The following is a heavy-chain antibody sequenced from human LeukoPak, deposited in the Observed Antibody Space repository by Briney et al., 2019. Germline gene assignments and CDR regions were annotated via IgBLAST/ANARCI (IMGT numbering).Heavy chain of an antibody. CDR2: ISSRSDTI. CDR3: ARDWIAVAGIAH. J-gene: IGHJ5*02. V-gene: IGHV3-48*01. D-gene: IGHD6-19*01. CDR1: GFTFSTYS. Sequence: GGSLRLSCVASGFTFSTYSMNWVRQAPGKGLEWVSYISSRSDTIHYADSVKGRFTISRDNAKSSLYLQMNSLRAEDTAVYYCARDWIAVAGIAHWGQGTLVTVSS.